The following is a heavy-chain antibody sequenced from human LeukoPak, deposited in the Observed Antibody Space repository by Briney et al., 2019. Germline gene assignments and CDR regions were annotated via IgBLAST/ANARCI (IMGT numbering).Heavy chain of an antibody. V-gene: IGHV3-33*01. CDR1: GFTFSSYG. CDR2: IWYDGSNK. CDR3: ARDGGYSPIQPYYYYMDV. D-gene: IGHD5-18*01. J-gene: IGHJ6*03. Sequence: GGSLRLSCAASGFTFSSYGMHWVRQAPGKGLEWVAVIWYDGSNKYYADSVKGRFTISRDNSKNTLYLQMNGLRAEDTAVYYCARDGGYSPIQPYYYYMDVWGKGTTVTVSS.